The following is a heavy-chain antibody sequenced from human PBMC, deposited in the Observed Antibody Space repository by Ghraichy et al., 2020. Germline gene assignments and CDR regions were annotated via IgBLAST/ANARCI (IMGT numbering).Heavy chain of an antibody. CDR1: GFTFSSYG. J-gene: IGHJ4*02. Sequence: GGSLRLSCAASGFTFSSYGMHWVRQAPGKGLEWVAVIWYDGSNKYYADSVKGRFTISRDNSKNTLYLQMNSLRAEDTAVYYCARDGGAYSSSSSVDYWGQGTLVTVSS. CDR2: IWYDGSNK. V-gene: IGHV3-33*01. CDR3: ARDGGAYSSSSSVDY. D-gene: IGHD6-6*01.